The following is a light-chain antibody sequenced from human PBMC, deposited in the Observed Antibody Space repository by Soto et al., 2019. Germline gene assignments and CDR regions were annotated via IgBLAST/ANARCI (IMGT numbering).Light chain of an antibody. V-gene: IGKV1-27*01. CDR2: AAS. CDR1: QGISNY. Sequence: DLQMTQSPSSLSASVGDTVTITCRASQGISNYLAWYQQKPGQVPNLLIYAASTLQSGVPSRFRGSGSGTDFTPTISSPRPEDVATYYCQKYNNAPRTVGQGTKVEI. J-gene: IGKJ1*01. CDR3: QKYNNAPRT.